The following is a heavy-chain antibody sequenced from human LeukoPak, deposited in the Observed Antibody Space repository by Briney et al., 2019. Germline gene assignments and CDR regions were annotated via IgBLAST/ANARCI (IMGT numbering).Heavy chain of an antibody. V-gene: IGHV3-23*01. CDR2: ISGSGGST. CDR1: GFTFSSYG. Sequence: PGGSLRLSCAASGFTFSSYGMSWVRQAPGKGLEWVSAISGSGGSTYYADSVKGRFTISRDNSKNTLYLQMNSLRAEDTAVYYCAKWARYCTNGVCYYFDYCGQGTLVTVSS. D-gene: IGHD2-8*01. J-gene: IGHJ4*02. CDR3: AKWARYCTNGVCYYFDY.